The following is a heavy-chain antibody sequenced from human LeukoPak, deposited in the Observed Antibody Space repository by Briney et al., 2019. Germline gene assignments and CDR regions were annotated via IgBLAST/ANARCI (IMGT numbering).Heavy chain of an antibody. J-gene: IGHJ4*02. V-gene: IGHV1-69*02. D-gene: IGHD2-2*01. Sequence: SVKVSCKASGGTFSSYTISWVRQAPGQGLEWRGRIIPLLGIANYEQKLQGRVTITADKSTSTAYMELSSLRSEDTAVYYCASVAEYCCSTSCYLLDLGYWGPGTLVTVSS. CDR3: ASVAEYCCSTSCYLLDLGY. CDR2: IIPLLGIA. CDR1: GGTFSSYT.